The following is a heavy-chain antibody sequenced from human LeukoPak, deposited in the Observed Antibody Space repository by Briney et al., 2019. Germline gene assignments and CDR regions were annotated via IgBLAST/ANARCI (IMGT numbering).Heavy chain of an antibody. J-gene: IGHJ3*02. V-gene: IGHV4-39*01. CDR3: ARGDVQDI. CDR2: IYYSGST. CDR1: GGSISSSSYY. Sequence: SETLSLTCTVSGGSISSSSYYWGWIRQPPGKGLEWIGSIYYSGSTYYNPSLKSRVTISVDTSKNQFSLKLSSVTAADTAVYYCARGDVQDIWGQGTMVTVSS. D-gene: IGHD2-21*02.